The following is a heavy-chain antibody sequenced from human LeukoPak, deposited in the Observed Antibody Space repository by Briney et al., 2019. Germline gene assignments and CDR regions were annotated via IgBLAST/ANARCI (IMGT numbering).Heavy chain of an antibody. J-gene: IGHJ4*02. V-gene: IGHV4-61*02. D-gene: IGHD3-16*01. CDR3: ARDWGEYYFDY. CDR2: IYTSGST. Sequence: ASETLSLTCTVSGGSISSGSYYWSWIRQPAGKGLEWIGRIYTSGSTNYNPSLKSRVTISVDTSKNQFSLKLSSVTAADTAVHYCARDWGEYYFDYWGQGTLVTVSS. CDR1: GGSISSGSYY.